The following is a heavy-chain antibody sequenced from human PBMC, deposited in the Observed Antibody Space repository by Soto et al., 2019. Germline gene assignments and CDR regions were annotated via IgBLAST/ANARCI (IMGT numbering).Heavy chain of an antibody. V-gene: IGHV3-74*01. Sequence: GGSLSLSCAASGFTFSSYWMHWVRQAPGKGLVWVSRINSDGSSTSYADSVKGRFTISRDNAKNTLYLQMNSLRAEDTAVYYCARAGGSGLIDYWGQGTLVTVSS. J-gene: IGHJ4*02. CDR2: INSDGSST. D-gene: IGHD3-10*01. CDR1: GFTFSSYW. CDR3: ARAGGSGLIDY.